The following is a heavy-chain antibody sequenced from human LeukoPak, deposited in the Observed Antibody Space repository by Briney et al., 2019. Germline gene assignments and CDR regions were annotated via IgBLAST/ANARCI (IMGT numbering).Heavy chain of an antibody. CDR2: INQSGST. J-gene: IGHJ4*02. CDR1: GASISSSPYY. D-gene: IGHD1-1*01. V-gene: IGHV4-39*07. CDR3: ARYVPVRTGTTRASFDY. Sequence: PSETLSLTCTVSGASISSSPYYWGWIRQPPEKGLEWIGEINQSGSTNCDPSLKSRVSMSIDTSKSQFSLNLRSVTAADTAVYYCARYVPVRTGTTRASFDYWGQGTLVTVSS.